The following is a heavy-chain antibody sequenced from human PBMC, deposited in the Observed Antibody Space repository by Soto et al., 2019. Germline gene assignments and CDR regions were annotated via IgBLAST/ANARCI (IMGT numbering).Heavy chain of an antibody. D-gene: IGHD2-2*01. J-gene: IGHJ5*02. CDR2: ISCGGGST. Sequence: GGSLRLSCAASGFTFSSYAMSWVRQAPGKGLEWVAVISCGGGSTYYADSVKGRFTISRDNSKNTLYLQMNSLRAEDTAVYYSAKDLEVVVVPAARPSAFDPWGQGTLVTVSS. CDR3: AKDLEVVVVPAARPSAFDP. V-gene: IGHV3-30-3*01. CDR1: GFTFSSYA.